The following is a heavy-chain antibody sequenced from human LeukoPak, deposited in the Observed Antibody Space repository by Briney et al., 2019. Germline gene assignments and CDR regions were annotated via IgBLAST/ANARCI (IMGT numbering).Heavy chain of an antibody. CDR3: ARDYGYCSSTSCYGLNWFDP. Sequence: GGSLRLSCAASGLXFRDYDMNWVRQAPGKGLEWVSYISGSGSTIYYADSVRGRFTISRDNAKNSLYLQMNSLRAEDTAVYYCARDYGYCSSTSCYGLNWFDPWGQGTLVTVSS. CDR1: GLXFRDYD. J-gene: IGHJ5*02. V-gene: IGHV3-48*03. CDR2: ISGSGSTI. D-gene: IGHD2-2*03.